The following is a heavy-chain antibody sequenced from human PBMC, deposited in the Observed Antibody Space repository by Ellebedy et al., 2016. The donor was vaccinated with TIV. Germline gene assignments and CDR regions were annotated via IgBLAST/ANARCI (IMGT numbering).Heavy chain of an antibody. CDR1: GGTFSSYA. CDR2: IIPILGIA. J-gene: IGHJ6*02. V-gene: IGHV1-69*04. D-gene: IGHD3-22*01. Sequence: AASVKVSCKASGGTFSSYAISWVRQAPGQGLEWMGRIIPILGIANYAQKFQGRVTITADKSTSTAYMELSSLRSEDTAVYYCARVYDSSPTGSYYYGMDVWGQGTTVTVSS. CDR3: ARVYDSSPTGSYYYGMDV.